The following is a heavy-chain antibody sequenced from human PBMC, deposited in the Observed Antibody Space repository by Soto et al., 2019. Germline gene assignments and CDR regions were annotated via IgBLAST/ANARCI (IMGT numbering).Heavy chain of an antibody. J-gene: IGHJ6*03. D-gene: IGHD2-2*01. Sequence: XXSLILSCAASGFTFSSYSMHWVLQAPGKGLEWVSSITSSSYIYSADSVKGRFTTSRDNAKNSLYLQMNSLRAEDTAVYYCARDYCSSTSCYYYMDVWGKGTTVTVSS. CDR2: ITSSSYI. CDR3: ARDYCSSTSCYYYMDV. CDR1: GFTFSSYS. V-gene: IGHV3-21*01.